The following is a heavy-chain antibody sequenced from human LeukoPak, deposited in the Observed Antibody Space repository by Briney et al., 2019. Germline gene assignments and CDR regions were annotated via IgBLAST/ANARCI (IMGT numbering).Heavy chain of an antibody. CDR2: TIPIFGTA. Sequence: SVKVSCKASAGTFSSYAISWVRQAPGQGLEWMGGTIPIFGTANYAQNFQGRVTMTGDESTSTAYMELSSLRSEDTAVYYCARHERLRLGEVDYWGQGTLVTVSS. CDR3: ARHERLRLGEVDY. CDR1: AGTFSSYA. V-gene: IGHV1-69*13. D-gene: IGHD3-16*01. J-gene: IGHJ4*02.